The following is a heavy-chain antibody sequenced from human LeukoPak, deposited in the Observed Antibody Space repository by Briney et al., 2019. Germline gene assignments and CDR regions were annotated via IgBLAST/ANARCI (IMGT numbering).Heavy chain of an antibody. Sequence: GGSLRLSCAASGFTFSSYGMTWLRQTPAKGLEWVSAISGSGETTYYSDSVKGRFTISRDNSKNTLFLQMNSLRVEDAAMYYCAKTNGYFDQWGQGPWSPSPQ. CDR3: AKTNGYFDQ. D-gene: IGHD2-8*01. J-gene: IGHJ4*02. CDR1: GFTFSSYG. V-gene: IGHV3-23*01. CDR2: ISGSGETT.